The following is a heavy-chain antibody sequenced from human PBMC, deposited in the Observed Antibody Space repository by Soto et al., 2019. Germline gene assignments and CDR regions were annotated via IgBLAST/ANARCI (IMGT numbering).Heavy chain of an antibody. CDR2: IYWDDDK. Sequence: QITLKESGPTLVKPTQTLTLTCTFSGFSLSTSGVGVGWIRQPPGKALERPALIYWDDDKRYRPSLKSRLTITKDTSKNQVVLTMTNIDPVDTARYFCGHRRDYFVAFDILGQGTMVTVSS. D-gene: IGHD3-16*01. CDR1: GFSLSTSGVG. J-gene: IGHJ3*02. CDR3: GHRRDYFVAFDI. V-gene: IGHV2-5*02.